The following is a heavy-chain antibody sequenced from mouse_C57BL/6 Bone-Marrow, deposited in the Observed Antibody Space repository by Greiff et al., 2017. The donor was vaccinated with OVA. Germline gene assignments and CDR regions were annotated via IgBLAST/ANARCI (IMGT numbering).Heavy chain of an antibody. CDR1: GFSFNTYA. D-gene: IGHD2-2*01. CDR2: IRSKSNNYAT. CDR3: VRGYGYDGYFDV. J-gene: IGHJ1*03. Sequence: EVQVVESGGGLVQPKGSLKLSCAASGFSFNTYAMNWVRQAPGKGLEWVARIRSKSNNYATYYADSVKDRFTISRDDSESMLYLQMNNLKTEDTAMYYCVRGYGYDGYFDVWGTGTTVTVAS. V-gene: IGHV10-1*01.